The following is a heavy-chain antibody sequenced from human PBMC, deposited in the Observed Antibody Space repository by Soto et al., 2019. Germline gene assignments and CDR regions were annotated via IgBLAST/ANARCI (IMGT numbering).Heavy chain of an antibody. CDR1: GFTFSSYE. Sequence: GGSLRLSCAASGFTFSSYEMNWVRQAPGKGLEWVSYISSSGSTIYYADSVKGRFTISRDNAKNSLYLQMNSLRAEDTAVYYCARALNFWRPIDYWGQGTLVTVSS. CDR2: ISSSGSTI. V-gene: IGHV3-48*03. CDR3: ARALNFWRPIDY. D-gene: IGHD3-3*01. J-gene: IGHJ4*02.